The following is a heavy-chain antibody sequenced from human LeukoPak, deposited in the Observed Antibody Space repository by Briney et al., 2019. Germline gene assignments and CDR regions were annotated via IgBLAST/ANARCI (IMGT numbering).Heavy chain of an antibody. D-gene: IGHD2-15*01. V-gene: IGHV3-7*01. Sequence: GGSLRLSCAASGFTFRNYWMGWVRQAPGKGLEWGAYTKPDGSAEYSADSVRGRFTTSRDNANNFLYLQMNRLRAEDTAVYYCARDGGLNTTFDFWGQGTLVTVSS. CDR3: ARDGGLNTTFDF. J-gene: IGHJ4*02. CDR1: GFTFRNYW. CDR2: TKPDGSAE.